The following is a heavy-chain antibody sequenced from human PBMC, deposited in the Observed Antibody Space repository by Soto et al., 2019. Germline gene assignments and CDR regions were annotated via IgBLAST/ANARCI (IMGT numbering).Heavy chain of an antibody. D-gene: IGHD2-8*01. V-gene: IGHV3-30-3*01. CDR2: ISHDGNNK. CDR1: GFTFNRHP. CDR3: ARASGHIYATLHGPFDH. Sequence: GGSLRLSCAASGFTFNRHPLHWVRQAPGKGLEWVAVISHDGNNKYYADSVKGRFTISRDNSMNMLYLQMHGLRTEDTAIFYCARASGHIYATLHGPFDHWGQGA. J-gene: IGHJ4*02.